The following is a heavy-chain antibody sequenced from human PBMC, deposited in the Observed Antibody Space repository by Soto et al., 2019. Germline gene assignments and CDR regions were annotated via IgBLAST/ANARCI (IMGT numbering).Heavy chain of an antibody. D-gene: IGHD3-22*01. Sequence: SETLSLTCTVSGGSISTYYWSWIRQPLGKGLEWIGYIYYSGIANYNPSLKSRVTISVDTSKNQFSLKLSSVTAADTAVYYCARTYDGSGPNSGGYGFDIWGQGTMVT. CDR1: GGSISTYY. CDR3: ARTYDGSGPNSGGYGFDI. J-gene: IGHJ3*02. CDR2: IYYSGIA. V-gene: IGHV4-59*01.